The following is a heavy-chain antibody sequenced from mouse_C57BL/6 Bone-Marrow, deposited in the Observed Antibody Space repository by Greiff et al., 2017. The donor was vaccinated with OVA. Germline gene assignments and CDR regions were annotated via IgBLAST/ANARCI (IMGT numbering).Heavy chain of an antibody. D-gene: IGHD1-1*01. CDR2: ISDGGSYT. J-gene: IGHJ3*01. V-gene: IGHV5-4*03. CDR1: GFTFSSYA. Sequence: EVKLVESGGGLVKPGGSLKLSCAASGFTFSSYAMSWVRQTPEKRLEWVATISDGGSYTYYPDNVKGRFTISRDNAKNNLYLQMSHLKSEDTAMYYCARVTTVVPYWGQGTLVTVSA. CDR3: ARVTTVVPY.